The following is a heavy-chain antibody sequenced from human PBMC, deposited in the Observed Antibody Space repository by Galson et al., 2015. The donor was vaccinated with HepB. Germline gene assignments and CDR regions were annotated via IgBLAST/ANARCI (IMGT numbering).Heavy chain of an antibody. V-gene: IGHV3-48*04. CDR1: GFTFSSYS. CDR3: ARERALGWMDV. Sequence: SLRLSCAASGFTFSSYSMNWVRQAPGKGLEWVSYISSSSSTIYYADSVKGRFTISRDNAKNSLYLQMNSLRAEDTAVYYCARERALGWMDVWGQGTTVTVSS. J-gene: IGHJ6*02. CDR2: ISSSSSTI.